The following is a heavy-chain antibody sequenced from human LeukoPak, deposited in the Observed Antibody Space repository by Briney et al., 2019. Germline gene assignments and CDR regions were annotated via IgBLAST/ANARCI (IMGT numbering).Heavy chain of an antibody. J-gene: IGHJ4*02. CDR1: GFTFDDYA. CDR2: ISWNSGSI. Sequence: GGSLRLSCAASGFTFDDYAMHWVRQAPGKGLEWVSGISWNSGSIGYADSVKGRFTTSRDNAKNSLYLQMNSLRAEDTAVYYCARGRGSGSYYPFDYWGQGTLVIVSS. CDR3: ARGRGSGSYYPFDY. D-gene: IGHD3-10*01. V-gene: IGHV3-9*01.